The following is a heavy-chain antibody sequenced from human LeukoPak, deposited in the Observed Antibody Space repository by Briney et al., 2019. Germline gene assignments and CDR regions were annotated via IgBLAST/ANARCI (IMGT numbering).Heavy chain of an antibody. Sequence: ASVKVSCKTSGYTFIGYYMHWVRQAPGHGLEWMGWINPKSGATNYAQKFQGRVTMTRDTSISTAYMELSRLRSDDTAVYYCARDHCSGGSCYFDYWGQGTLVTVSA. CDR1: GYTFIGYY. J-gene: IGHJ4*02. CDR3: ARDHCSGGSCYFDY. D-gene: IGHD2-15*01. CDR2: INPKSGAT. V-gene: IGHV1-2*02.